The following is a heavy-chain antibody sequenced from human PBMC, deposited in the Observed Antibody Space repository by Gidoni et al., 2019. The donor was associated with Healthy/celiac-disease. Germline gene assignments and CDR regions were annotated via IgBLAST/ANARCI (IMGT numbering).Heavy chain of an antibody. V-gene: IGHV3-43*02. J-gene: IGHJ4*02. CDR1: GFTVDAYA. D-gene: IGHD3-22*01. CDR3: AKDVAGRAGSSGYLSY. CDR2: ISGDGGST. Sequence: EVQLVESGGGWVKPGGSLRLSCAASGFTVDAYAMHWVRQAPGKGLEWVSLISGDGGSTYYADSVKGRFTISRDNSKNSLYLQMNSLRTEDTALYYCAKDVAGRAGSSGYLSYWGQGTLVTVSS.